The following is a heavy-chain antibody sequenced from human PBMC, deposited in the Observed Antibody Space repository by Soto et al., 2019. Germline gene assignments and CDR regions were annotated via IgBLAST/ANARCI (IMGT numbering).Heavy chain of an antibody. J-gene: IGHJ6*02. CDR1: GFTFSSYA. CDR3: AKDWEGCSGGSCYFYYYYYYGMDV. D-gene: IGHD2-15*01. CDR2: ISGSGGST. V-gene: IGHV3-23*01. Sequence: GGSLRLSCAASGFTFSSYAISWVRQAPGKGLEWVSAISGSGGSTYYADSVKGRFTISRDNSKNTLYLQMNSLRAEDTAVYYCAKDWEGCSGGSCYFYYYYYYGMDVWGQGTTVTVSS.